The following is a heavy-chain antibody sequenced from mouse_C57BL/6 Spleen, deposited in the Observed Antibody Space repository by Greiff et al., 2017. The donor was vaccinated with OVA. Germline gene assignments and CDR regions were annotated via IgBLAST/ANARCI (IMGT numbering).Heavy chain of an antibody. Sequence: EVQLQQSGAELVRPGASVKLSCTASGFNIKDDYMHWVKQRPEQGLEWIGWIDPENGDTEYASKLQGKATITADTSSNTAYLQLSSLTSEDTAVYYCTTGAYGFAYWGQGTLVTVSA. V-gene: IGHV14-4*01. CDR3: TTGAYGFAY. CDR2: IDPENGDT. J-gene: IGHJ3*01. CDR1: GFNIKDDY.